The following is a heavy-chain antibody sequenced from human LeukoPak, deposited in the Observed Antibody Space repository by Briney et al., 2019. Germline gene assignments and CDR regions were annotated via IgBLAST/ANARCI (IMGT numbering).Heavy chain of an antibody. J-gene: IGHJ4*02. Sequence: GESLKISCKGSGYTFSNNWIVWVRQMPGKGLEWMGIIFPGDSDTRYSPSFQGQVTLSADKSISTAYLQWSSLKASDTAIYYCARALVGAATLSYWGQGTLVTVSS. CDR3: ARALVGAATLSY. CDR1: GYTFSNNW. CDR2: IFPGDSDT. V-gene: IGHV5-51*01. D-gene: IGHD1-26*01.